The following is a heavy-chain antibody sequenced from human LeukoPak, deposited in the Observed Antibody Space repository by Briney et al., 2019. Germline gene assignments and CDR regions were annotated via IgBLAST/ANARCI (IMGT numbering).Heavy chain of an antibody. CDR3: ARSGHCSGVGCYAQGIDY. V-gene: IGHV1-18*01. Sequence: ASVKVSCKTSGYTFTANGITWVRQAPGQGLEWMGWIRVDNGDTVYAQMFQGRVTMTTDTSTSTAYMEVMNLRSDDTAMYYCARSGHCSGVGCYAQGIDYWGQGSMVTVSS. J-gene: IGHJ4*02. D-gene: IGHD2-2*01. CDR2: IRVDNGDT. CDR1: GYTFTANG.